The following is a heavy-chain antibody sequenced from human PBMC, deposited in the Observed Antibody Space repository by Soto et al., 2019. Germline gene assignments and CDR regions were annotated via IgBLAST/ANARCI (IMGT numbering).Heavy chain of an antibody. V-gene: IGHV1-24*01. CDR1: GYTLSELC. D-gene: IGHD4-17*01. CDR2: LDPEDDET. CDR3: AAIEKRGLSLRGDYAWFDP. Sequence: ASVKVSCKVSGYTLSELCIQWVRQAPGKGLEWMGGLDPEDDETVYTQKFQGRVTMTEDTSTDTAYMELSSLRSEDTAVYYCAAIEKRGLSLRGDYAWFDPWGQGTLVTVSS. J-gene: IGHJ5*02.